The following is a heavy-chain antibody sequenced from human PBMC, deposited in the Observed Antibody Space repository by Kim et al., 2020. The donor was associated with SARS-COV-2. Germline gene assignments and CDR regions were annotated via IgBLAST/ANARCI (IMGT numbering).Heavy chain of an antibody. V-gene: IGHV3-7*04. Sequence: YYVDSMKGRFTISRENAKNSLYLQMNSLRAEDTAVYYCARLGSSSWNFDYWGQGTLVTVSS. CDR3: ARLGSSSWNFDY. J-gene: IGHJ4*02. D-gene: IGHD6-13*01.